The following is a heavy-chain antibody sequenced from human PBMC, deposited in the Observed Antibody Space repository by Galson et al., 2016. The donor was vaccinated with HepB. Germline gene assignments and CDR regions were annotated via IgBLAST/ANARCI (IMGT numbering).Heavy chain of an antibody. Sequence: SVKVSCKASGYTFTSYGISWVRQAPGQGLEWMGWISAYNGNTKYAQKLQGRVTMTTDTSTSTAYMELRSLRSDDTAVYYCARDRSYDILTAYYGCFYGMDVWGQGTTVTVSS. CDR2: ISAYNGNT. CDR1: GYTFTSYG. V-gene: IGHV1-18*01. J-gene: IGHJ6*02. D-gene: IGHD3-9*01. CDR3: ARDRSYDILTAYYGCFYGMDV.